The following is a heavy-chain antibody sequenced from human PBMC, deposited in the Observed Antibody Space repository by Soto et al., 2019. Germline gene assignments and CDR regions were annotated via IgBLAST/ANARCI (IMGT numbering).Heavy chain of an antibody. Sequence: QVQLVQSGAEVKKPGSSVKVSCKASGGTFSSYAISWVRQAPGQGLEWMGGIIPIFGTANYAQKFQGRVTITADESTSTAYMELSSLRSEDTAVYYCAREVRTGYCISTSCYAWFDPWGQGTLVTVSS. CDR1: GGTFSSYA. V-gene: IGHV1-69*12. CDR3: AREVRTGYCISTSCYAWFDP. CDR2: IIPIFGTA. J-gene: IGHJ5*02. D-gene: IGHD2-2*01.